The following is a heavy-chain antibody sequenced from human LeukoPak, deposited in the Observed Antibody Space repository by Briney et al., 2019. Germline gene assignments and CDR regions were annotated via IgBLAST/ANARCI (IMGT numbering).Heavy chain of an antibody. CDR2: INPNSGVT. Sequence: ASVKVSCKASGYTFTGYYIHWVRQAPGQRLEWMGRINPNSGVTNYAQKFQCRVTMTRDTSISTGYMELSRLRSDDTAAYYCARGYGSAHGGAFDIWGQGTMVTVS. J-gene: IGHJ3*02. D-gene: IGHD3-10*01. V-gene: IGHV1-2*06. CDR3: ARGYGSAHGGAFDI. CDR1: GYTFTGYY.